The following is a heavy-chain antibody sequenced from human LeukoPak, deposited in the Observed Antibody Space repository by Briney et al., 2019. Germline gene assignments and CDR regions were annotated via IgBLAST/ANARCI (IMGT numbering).Heavy chain of an antibody. D-gene: IGHD3-9*01. CDR1: GVSFNSYY. Sequence: KPSETLSLTCAVYGVSFNSYYWSWVRQPPGKGLEWIGEINHSGSTNYNPSLKSRVTISVDTSKNQFSLKLRSVTAADTAVYYCARTKLVNSYYYYGMDVWGQGTTVTVSS. CDR2: INHSGST. CDR3: ARTKLVNSYYYYGMDV. V-gene: IGHV4-34*01. J-gene: IGHJ6*02.